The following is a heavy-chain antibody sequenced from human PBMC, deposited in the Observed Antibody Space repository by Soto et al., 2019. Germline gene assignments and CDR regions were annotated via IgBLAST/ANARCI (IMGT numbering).Heavy chain of an antibody. CDR3: ARVTFGIFGDYGMDV. V-gene: IGHV4-4*07. Sequence: QVQLQESGPGLVKPSETLSLTCTVSGGSISSYYWSWIRQPAGKGLEWIGRIYTSGSTNYNPSLKSRVTTSVDTSKNKCSLNLSAVTAADTAVYYCARVTFGIFGDYGMDVWGQGTTITVSS. J-gene: IGHJ6*02. D-gene: IGHD3-3*01. CDR2: IYTSGST. CDR1: GGSISSYY.